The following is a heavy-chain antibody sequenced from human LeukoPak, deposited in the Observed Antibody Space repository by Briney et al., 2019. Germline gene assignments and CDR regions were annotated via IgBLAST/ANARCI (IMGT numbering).Heavy chain of an antibody. V-gene: IGHV3-48*01. CDR3: ARAKRNGFDI. J-gene: IGHJ3*02. CDR1: GFTFSSYS. CDR2: IRSSSSTI. Sequence: PGGSLRLSCAASGFTFSSYSMNWVRQAPGKGLEWLSYIRSSSSTIYYADFVKGRFTISRDNAKNSLYLQMNSLRAEDTAVYYCARAKRNGFDIWGQGTMVTVSS.